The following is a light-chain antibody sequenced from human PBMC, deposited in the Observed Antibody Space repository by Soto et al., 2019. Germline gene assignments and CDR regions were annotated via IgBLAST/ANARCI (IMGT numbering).Light chain of an antibody. J-gene: IGKJ5*01. V-gene: IGKV1-9*01. CDR2: AAS. Sequence: DIQLTQSPSLLSASIGDRVTITCRASQGISSYLAWYQQKPGKAPKLLIYAASTLQSGVPSRFSGSGSGTEFTLTISRLQPEDFATYYCQQLNSYPITFGQGTRLEIK. CDR3: QQLNSYPIT. CDR1: QGISSY.